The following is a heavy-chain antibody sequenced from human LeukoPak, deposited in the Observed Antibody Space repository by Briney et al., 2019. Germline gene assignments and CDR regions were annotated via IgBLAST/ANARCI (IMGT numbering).Heavy chain of an antibody. CDR1: GFTFSSYA. CDR3: ARDPHYDILTGYSNYFDY. CDR2: ISYDGSNK. J-gene: IGHJ4*02. D-gene: IGHD3-9*01. Sequence: PGGSLRLSCAASGFTFSSYAMHWVRQAPGKGLEWVAVISYDGSNKYYADSVKGRFTISRDNSKNTLYLQMNRLRAEDTAVYYCARDPHYDILTGYSNYFDYRGQGTLVTVSS. V-gene: IGHV3-30-3*01.